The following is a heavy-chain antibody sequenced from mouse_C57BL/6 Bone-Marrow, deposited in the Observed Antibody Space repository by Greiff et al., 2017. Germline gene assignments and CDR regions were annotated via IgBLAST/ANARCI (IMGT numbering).Heavy chain of an antibody. V-gene: IGHV2-2*01. CDR1: GFSLTSYG. CDR3: ARRGLFWYFDV. Sequence: VKLVESGPGLVQPSQSLSITCTVSGFSLTSYGVHWVRQSPGKGLEWLGEIWSGGSTDYNAALISRLSISKDNSKSQVFFKMNRLQADDTAIYYCARRGLFWYFDVWGTGTTVTVSS. CDR2: IWSGGST. J-gene: IGHJ1*03. D-gene: IGHD6-5*01.